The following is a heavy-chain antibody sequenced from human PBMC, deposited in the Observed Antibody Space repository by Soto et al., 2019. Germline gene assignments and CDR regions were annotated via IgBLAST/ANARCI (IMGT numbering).Heavy chain of an antibody. CDR2: ISGSGGST. CDR3: AKDLHYYDSSGTLGH. D-gene: IGHD3-22*01. V-gene: IGHV3-23*01. J-gene: IGHJ4*02. Sequence: PGGSLRLSCAASGFTFSSYAMSWVRQAPGKGLEWVSAISGSGGSTYYADSVKGRFTISRDNSKNTLYLQMNSLRAEDTAVYYCAKDLHYYDSSGTLGHWGQGTLVTVSS. CDR1: GFTFSSYA.